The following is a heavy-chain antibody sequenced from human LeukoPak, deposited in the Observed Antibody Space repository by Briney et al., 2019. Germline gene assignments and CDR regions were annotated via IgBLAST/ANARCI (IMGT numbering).Heavy chain of an antibody. CDR1: GFTFSSYS. CDR2: ISSSSSTI. Sequence: TGGSLRLSCAASGFTFSSYSMNWVRQAPGKGLEWVSYISSSSSTIYYADSVKGRFTISRDNAKNSLYLQMNSLRAEDTAVYYCARGGITMVRGVINNWFDPWGQGTLVTVSS. J-gene: IGHJ5*02. V-gene: IGHV3-48*04. D-gene: IGHD3-10*01. CDR3: ARGGITMVRGVINNWFDP.